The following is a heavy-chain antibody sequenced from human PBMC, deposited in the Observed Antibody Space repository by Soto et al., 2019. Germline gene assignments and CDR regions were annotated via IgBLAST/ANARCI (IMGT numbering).Heavy chain of an antibody. CDR3: TPLGSLWQDIVVVAAAIPVNWLDP. V-gene: IGHV3-15*01. Sequence: GGSLRLSCAASGFTFSNAWMSWVRQAPGKGLEWVGRIKSKTDGGTTDYAAPVKGRFTISRDDSKNTLYLQMNSLKTQDTAVYYCTPLGSLWQDIVVVAAAIPVNWLDPWGQGTLVTVSS. D-gene: IGHD2-2*02. CDR1: GFTFSNAW. J-gene: IGHJ5*02. CDR2: IKSKTDGGTT.